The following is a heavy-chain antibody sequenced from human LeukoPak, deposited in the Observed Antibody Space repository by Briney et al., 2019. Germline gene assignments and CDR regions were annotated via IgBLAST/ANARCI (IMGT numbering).Heavy chain of an antibody. Sequence: PGGSLRLSCAASGFTFSHYAIHWVRQAPGKGLEWVTLISYDGGTKYYADSVKGRFTISRDNSRNTLFLQMNSLRTEDTAMYFCARGVYSSSGNGYYFDYWGQGTLDTVSS. V-gene: IGHV3-30*04. J-gene: IGHJ4*02. CDR2: ISYDGGTK. CDR1: GFTFSHYA. D-gene: IGHD6-6*01. CDR3: ARGVYSSSGNGYYFDY.